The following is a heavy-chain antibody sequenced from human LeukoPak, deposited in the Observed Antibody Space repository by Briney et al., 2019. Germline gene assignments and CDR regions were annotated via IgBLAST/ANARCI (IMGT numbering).Heavy chain of an antibody. Sequence: ASVKVSCKASGYTFTGYYMHWVRQAPGQGLEWMGRINPNSGGTNYAQKFQGRVTMTRDTSISTAYMELRSLRSDDTAVYYRARDIVVVPAAMPGNWFDPWGQGTLVTVSS. CDR3: ARDIVVVPAAMPGNWFDP. CDR2: INPNSGGT. J-gene: IGHJ5*02. V-gene: IGHV1-2*06. D-gene: IGHD2-2*01. CDR1: GYTFTGYY.